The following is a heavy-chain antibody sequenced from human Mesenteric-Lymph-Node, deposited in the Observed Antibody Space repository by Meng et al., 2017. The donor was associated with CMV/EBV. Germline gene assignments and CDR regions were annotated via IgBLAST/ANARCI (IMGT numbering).Heavy chain of an antibody. Sequence: GSLRLSCTVSGGSISSSSYYWGWIRQPPGKGLEWIGSIYYSGSTSYNPSLKSRVTISVDTSKNQFSLKLSSVTAADTAVYYCARHRDGSYGHWSDPWGQGTLVTVSS. V-gene: IGHV4-39*01. CDR1: GGSISSSSYY. CDR3: ARHRDGSYGHWSDP. CDR2: IYYSGST. D-gene: IGHD1-26*01. J-gene: IGHJ5*02.